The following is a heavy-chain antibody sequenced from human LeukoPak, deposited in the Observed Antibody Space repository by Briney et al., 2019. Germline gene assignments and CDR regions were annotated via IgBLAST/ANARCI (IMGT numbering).Heavy chain of an antibody. Sequence: RPSETLSLTCAVSGGSISSSNWWSWVRQPPGKGLEWIGEIYHSGSTNYNPSLKSRVTISVDTSKNQFSLKLSSVTAADTAVYYCARGVYYDTSDNWFDPWGQGTLVTVSS. CDR3: ARGVYYDTSDNWFDP. V-gene: IGHV4-4*02. CDR1: GGSISSSNW. D-gene: IGHD3-22*01. CDR2: IYHSGST. J-gene: IGHJ5*02.